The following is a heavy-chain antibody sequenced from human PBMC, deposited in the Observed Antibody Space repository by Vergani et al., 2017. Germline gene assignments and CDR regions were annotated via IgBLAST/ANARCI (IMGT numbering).Heavy chain of an antibody. D-gene: IGHD3-22*01. V-gene: IGHV4-34*01. J-gene: IGHJ4*02. CDR3: ARVMTYYYDSSGYYFDY. CDR1: GGSFSGYY. CDR2: INHSGST. Sequence: QVQLQLWGAGLLKPSETLSLTCAVYGGSFSGYYWSWIRQPPGKGLEWIGEINHSGSTNYNPSLKSRVTISVDTSKNQFSLKLSSVTAADTAVYYCARVMTYYYDSSGYYFDYWGQGTLVTVSS.